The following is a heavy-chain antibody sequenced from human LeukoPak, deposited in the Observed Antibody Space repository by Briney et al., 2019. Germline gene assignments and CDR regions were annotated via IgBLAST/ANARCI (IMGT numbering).Heavy chain of an antibody. CDR2: INQDGSDK. Sequence: GGSQRLSCAASGLTFSIHWMNWIRQAPGKGLECVANINQDGSDKYYVDSVKGRFTISRDNTKNSLYLQMNSLRAEDTAVYYCVGGDYWGQGTLVTVSS. J-gene: IGHJ4*02. CDR3: VGGDY. V-gene: IGHV3-7*01. CDR1: GLTFSIHW.